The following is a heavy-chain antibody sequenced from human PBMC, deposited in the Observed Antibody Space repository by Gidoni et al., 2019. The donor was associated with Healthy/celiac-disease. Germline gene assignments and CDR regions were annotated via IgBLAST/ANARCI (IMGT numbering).Heavy chain of an antibody. CDR3: AREGRDGYNFLSLDY. V-gene: IGHV3-33*01. J-gene: IGHJ4*02. CDR1: GFTFSSYG. Sequence: QVQLVESGGGVVQPGRSLRLSCAASGFTFSSYGMHWVRQAPGKGLEWVAVIWYDGSNKYYADSVKGRFTISRDNSKNTLYLQMNSLRAEDTAVYYCAREGRDGYNFLSLDYWGQGTLVTVSS. D-gene: IGHD5-12*01. CDR2: IWYDGSNK.